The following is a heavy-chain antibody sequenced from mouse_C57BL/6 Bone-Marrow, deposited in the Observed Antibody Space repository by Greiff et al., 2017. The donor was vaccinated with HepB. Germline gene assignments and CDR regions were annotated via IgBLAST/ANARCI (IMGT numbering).Heavy chain of an antibody. V-gene: IGHV5-6*01. CDR1: GFTFSSYG. J-gene: IGHJ3*01. Sequence: EVKLVESGGDLVKPGGSLKLSCAASGFTFSSYGMSWVRQTPDKRLEWVATISSGGSYTYYPDSVKGRFTISRDNAKNTLYRQMSSLKSEDTAMYYCAGHRLCAWFAYWGQGTLVTVSA. CDR2: ISSGGSYT. CDR3: AGHRLCAWFAY.